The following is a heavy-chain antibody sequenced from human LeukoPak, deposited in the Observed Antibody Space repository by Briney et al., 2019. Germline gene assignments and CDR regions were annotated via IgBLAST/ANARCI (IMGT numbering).Heavy chain of an antibody. D-gene: IGHD1-7*01. V-gene: IGHV5-51*01. CDR3: ARRVGWNYSFDY. CDR2: IYPGDSDT. J-gene: IGHJ4*02. Sequence: GESLKISCKGSGYXFTTYWISWVRQMPGKGLEWRGIIYPGDSDTRYSPSFQGQVTISADKSISTAYLQWSSLKASDTAIYYCARRVGWNYSFDYWGQGTLVTVSA. CDR1: GYXFTTYW.